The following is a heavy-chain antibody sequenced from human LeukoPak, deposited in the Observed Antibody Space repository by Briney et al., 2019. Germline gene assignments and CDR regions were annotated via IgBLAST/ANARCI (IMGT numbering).Heavy chain of an antibody. D-gene: IGHD5-24*01. CDR2: IYHSGST. J-gene: IGHJ4*02. V-gene: IGHV4-4*02. CDR1: GGSISSSNW. CDR3: ARSIRRDGYNEWRYYFDY. Sequence: SETLSLTCAVSGGSISSSNWWSWVRQPPGKGLEWIGEIYHSGSTNYNPSLKSRVTISVDTSKNQFSLKLSSVTAADTAVYYCARSIRRDGYNEWRYYFDYWGQGTLVTVSS.